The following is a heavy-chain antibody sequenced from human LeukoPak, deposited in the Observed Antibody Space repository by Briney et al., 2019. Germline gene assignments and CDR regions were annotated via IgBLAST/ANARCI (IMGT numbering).Heavy chain of an antibody. D-gene: IGHD2-2*01. V-gene: IGHV4-39*01. CDR3: ARQLGYCSSTSCYADKVDY. J-gene: IGHJ4*02. CDR1: GGSISSSSYY. CDR2: IYYSGST. Sequence: KPSETLSLTCTVSGGSISSSSYYWGWIRQPPGKGLEWIGSIYYSGSTYYNPSLKSRVTISVDTCKNQFSLKLSSVTAADTAVYYCARQLGYCSSTSCYADKVDYWGQGTLVTVSS.